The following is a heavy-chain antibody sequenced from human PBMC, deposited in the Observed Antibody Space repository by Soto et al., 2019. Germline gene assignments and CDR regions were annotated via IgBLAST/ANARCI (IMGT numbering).Heavy chain of an antibody. D-gene: IGHD3-16*02. V-gene: IGHV4-31*03. CDR1: GGSISSGGYY. CDR3: ARDYRASYPAYYSYGMDV. Sequence: QVQLQESGPGLVKPSQTLSLTCTVSGGSISSGGYYWSWIRQHPGKGLEWIGYIYYSTYYNPSLKSRVTISVDTSKNQFSLKLSSVTAADTAVYYCARDYRASYPAYYSYGMDVWGQGTTVTVSS. J-gene: IGHJ6*02. CDR2: IYYST.